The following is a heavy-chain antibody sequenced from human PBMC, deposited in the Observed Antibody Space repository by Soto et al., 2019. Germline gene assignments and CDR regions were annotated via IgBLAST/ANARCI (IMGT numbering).Heavy chain of an antibody. V-gene: IGHV4-4*07. D-gene: IGHD4-17*01. CDR3: VRDGSKTLRDCFDP. CDR2: VYATGTS. CDR1: GGSMSKFY. J-gene: IGHJ5*02. Sequence: QVPVQESGPGLVKPSETLSLTCSVSGGSMSKFYWSWIRKTAGKGLEWMGRVYATGTSDYNPSLRSRIAMSVDISKKTFSLRLRSVTAADTGVYYCVRDGSKTLRDCFDPWGQGILVTVSS.